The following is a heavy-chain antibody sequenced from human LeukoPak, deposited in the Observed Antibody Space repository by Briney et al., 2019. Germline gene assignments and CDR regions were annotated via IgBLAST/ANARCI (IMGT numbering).Heavy chain of an antibody. D-gene: IGHD3-16*02. CDR3: ARNSMITFGGVIVRSAFDT. V-gene: IGHV3-7*01. CDR2: IKQDGSEK. Sequence: GGSLRLSCAASGFTFSNHWMSWVRQAPGKGLEWVANIKQDGSEKYYVDSVKGRFTISRDNAKNSLYLQMNSLRAEDTAVYYCARNSMITFGGVIVRSAFDTWGQGTMVTVSS. J-gene: IGHJ3*02. CDR1: GFTFSNHW.